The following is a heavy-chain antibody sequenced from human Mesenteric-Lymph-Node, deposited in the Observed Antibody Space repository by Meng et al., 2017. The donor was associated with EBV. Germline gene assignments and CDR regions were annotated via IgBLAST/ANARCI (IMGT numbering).Heavy chain of an antibody. CDR1: AFTFTTNA. CDR2: IIPFFGAK. D-gene: IGHD5-24*01. V-gene: IGHV1-69*01. J-gene: IGHJ4*02. CDR3: ARDRDAYNYYFDY. Sequence: QVELVKAGGGGKKPRSWGNVSPNTSAFTFTTNASYWGREAQGQGTGLMGGIIPFFGAKTYAQKSQGRVTIIADEYTNTAYMELSSMRSEDTAVYYCARDRDAYNYYFDYWGQGTLVTVSS.